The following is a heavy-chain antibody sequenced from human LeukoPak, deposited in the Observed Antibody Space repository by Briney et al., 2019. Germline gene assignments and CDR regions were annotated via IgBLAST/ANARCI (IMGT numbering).Heavy chain of an antibody. CDR2: MNPNSGNT. D-gene: IGHD3-10*01. Sequence: ASVKVSCKASGYTFTSYDINWVRQATGQGLEWMGWMNPNSGNTGYAQKFQGRVTMTRNTSISTAYMELSSLRSEDTAVYYCARAWITMVRGVISRPLNCWGQGTLVTVSS. CDR3: ARAWITMVRGVISRPLNC. CDR1: GYTFTSYD. J-gene: IGHJ4*02. V-gene: IGHV1-8*01.